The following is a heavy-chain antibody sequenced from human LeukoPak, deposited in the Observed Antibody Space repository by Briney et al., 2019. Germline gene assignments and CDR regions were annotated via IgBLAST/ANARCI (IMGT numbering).Heavy chain of an antibody. Sequence: SETLSLTCTVSGGSISSGGYYWSWIRQHPGKGLEWIGYIYYSGSTYSNPSLKSRVTISVDTSKNQFSLKLSSVTAADTAVYYCARVGGGPLDYWGQGTLVTVSS. CDR2: IYYSGST. CDR1: GGSISSGGYY. V-gene: IGHV4-31*03. CDR3: ARVGGGPLDY. D-gene: IGHD2-15*01. J-gene: IGHJ4*02.